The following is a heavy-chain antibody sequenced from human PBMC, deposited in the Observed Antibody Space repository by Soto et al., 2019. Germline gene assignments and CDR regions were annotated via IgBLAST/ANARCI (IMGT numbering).Heavy chain of an antibody. CDR2: IWYDGSNK. CDR1: GFTFSSYG. V-gene: IGHV3-33*01. Sequence: GGSLRLSCAASGFTFSSYGMHWVRQAPGKGLEWVAVIWYDGSNKYYADSVKGRFTISRDNSKNTLYLQMNSLRAEDTAVYYCARALVAAAGSYLFDYWGQGTLVTVSS. J-gene: IGHJ4*02. CDR3: ARALVAAAGSYLFDY. D-gene: IGHD6-13*01.